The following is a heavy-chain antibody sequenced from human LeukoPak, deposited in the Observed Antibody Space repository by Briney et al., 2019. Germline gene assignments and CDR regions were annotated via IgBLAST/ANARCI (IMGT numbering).Heavy chain of an antibody. CDR3: AAAPIEMQQRGFDY. J-gene: IGHJ4*02. D-gene: IGHD5-24*01. V-gene: IGHV1-58*02. CDR1: GFTFTNSA. CDR2: IVVASGNT. Sequence: SVKDSCKASGFTFTNSAMQWVRQARGQRVEWVGWIVVASGNTKYAQKFQERVTITRDMSTSTAYMELSSLRPEDTAVYYCAAAPIEMQQRGFDYWGQGTLVTVSS.